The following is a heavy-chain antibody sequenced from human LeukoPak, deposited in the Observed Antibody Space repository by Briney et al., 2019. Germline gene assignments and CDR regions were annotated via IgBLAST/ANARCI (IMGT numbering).Heavy chain of an antibody. CDR3: AREYYYGSGTNWFDP. CDR1: GGSISSYY. J-gene: IGHJ5*02. CDR2: IYYSGST. V-gene: IGHV4-59*01. Sequence: SETLSLTCTVSGGSISSYYWSWIRQPPGKGLEWIGYIYYSGSTNYNPSLKSRVTISVDTSKNQFSLKLSSVTAADTAVYYCAREYYYGSGTNWFDPWGQGILVTVSS. D-gene: IGHD3-10*01.